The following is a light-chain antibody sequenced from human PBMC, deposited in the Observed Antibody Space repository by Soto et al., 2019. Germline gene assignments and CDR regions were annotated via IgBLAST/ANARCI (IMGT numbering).Light chain of an antibody. CDR2: DDT. Sequence: SYELTQPPSVSVAPGQTASIACGGDNIGSKSVNWFQQRPGQAPVVVVYDDTDRPTGIPERFSGSNSGNTATLTISRVEAGDEADYYCQVWDGRSFQGAFGPGTQVTVL. CDR3: QVWDGRSFQGA. J-gene: IGLJ1*01. CDR1: NIGSKS. V-gene: IGLV3-21*02.